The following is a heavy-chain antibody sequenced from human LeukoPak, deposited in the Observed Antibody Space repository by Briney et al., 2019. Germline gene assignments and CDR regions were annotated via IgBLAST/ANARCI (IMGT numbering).Heavy chain of an antibody. D-gene: IGHD3-10*01. V-gene: IGHV1-2*02. Sequence: ASVKVSCKASGYRFTSYDMHWVRQAPGQGLEWMGWINPNSGGTNYAQKFQGRVTMTRDTSISTAYMELSRLRSDDTAVYYCARVLWFGELTYGMDVWGQGTTVTVSS. CDR2: INPNSGGT. CDR1: GYRFTSYD. J-gene: IGHJ6*02. CDR3: ARVLWFGELTYGMDV.